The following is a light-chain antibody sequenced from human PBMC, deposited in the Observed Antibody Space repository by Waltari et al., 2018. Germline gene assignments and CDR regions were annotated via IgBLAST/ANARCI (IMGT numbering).Light chain of an antibody. CDR3: AAWDDSLSGMV. CDR2: TNN. Sequence: QSVLTQPPSAAGTPGQRVTLSCSGSSSSIGSNYVYWYQQLPGTAPKLLIYTNNQRPSGVPDRFSDSKSGTSASLVISGLRSEDEADYYCAAWDDSLSGMVFGGGTKLTVL. J-gene: IGLJ2*01. CDR1: SSSIGSNY. V-gene: IGLV1-47*02.